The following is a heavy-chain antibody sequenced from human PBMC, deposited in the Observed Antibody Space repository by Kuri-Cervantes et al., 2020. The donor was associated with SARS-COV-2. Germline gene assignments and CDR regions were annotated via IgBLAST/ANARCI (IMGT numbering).Heavy chain of an antibody. V-gene: IGHV3-21*01. D-gene: IGHD6-13*01. CDR2: ISSSSSYI. Sequence: GESLKISCAASGFTFSSYSMNWVRQAPGKGLEWVSSISSSSSYIYYADSVKGRFTISRDNAKNSLYLQMNSLRAEDTAVYYCARVGRAGPFDYWGQGTLVTVSS. J-gene: IGHJ4*02. CDR3: ARVGRAGPFDY. CDR1: GFTFSSYS.